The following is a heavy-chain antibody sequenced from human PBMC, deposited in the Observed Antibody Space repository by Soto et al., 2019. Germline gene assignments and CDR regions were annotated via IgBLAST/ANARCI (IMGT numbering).Heavy chain of an antibody. CDR3: HTDILTGYPYYYYYGMDV. Sequence: ASVEVSCKDSGYTLTGYYMHWVRQDPGQGLEWMGWINPNSGGTNYAQKFQGWVTMTRDTSISTAYMELSSLRSEDTAVYYCHTDILTGYPYYYYYGMDVWGQGTTVTVSS. CDR2: INPNSGGT. J-gene: IGHJ6*02. CDR1: GYTLTGYY. D-gene: IGHD3-9*01. V-gene: IGHV1-2*04.